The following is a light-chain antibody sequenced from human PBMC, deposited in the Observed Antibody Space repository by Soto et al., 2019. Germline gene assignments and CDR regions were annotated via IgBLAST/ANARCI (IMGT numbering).Light chain of an antibody. J-gene: IGKJ1*01. V-gene: IGKV3-20*01. CDR1: HTVSRTY. CDR2: GAS. CDR3: QLCGPSRT. Sequence: ESVLTQSPGTLSLSPWERDYPSCRASHTVSRTYLAWYQQRPGQARRVFIYGASTRATGIQDRFSGSGSGTDLTLTISRLEDEDIAVYYCQLCGPSRTFGQGTKLEV.